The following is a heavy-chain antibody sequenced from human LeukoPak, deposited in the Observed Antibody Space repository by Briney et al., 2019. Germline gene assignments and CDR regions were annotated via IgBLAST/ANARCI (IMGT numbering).Heavy chain of an antibody. CDR2: IDWDDDK. CDR1: GFSLSTSGMC. D-gene: IGHD6-13*01. J-gene: IGHJ4*02. CDR3: ARLIAASSYFDY. Sequence: GSGPALVKPTQTLTLTCTFSGFSLSTSGMCVSWIRQPPGKALDWLARIDWDDDKYYSTSLTTRVSISKDTSKEQVVLTMTNMDPGDTATYYCARLIAASSYFDYWGQGMLVTVSS. V-gene: IGHV2-70*11.